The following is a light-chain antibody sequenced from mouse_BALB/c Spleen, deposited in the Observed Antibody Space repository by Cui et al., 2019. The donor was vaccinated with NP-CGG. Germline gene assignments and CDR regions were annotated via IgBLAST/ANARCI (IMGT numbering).Light chain of an antibody. J-gene: IGLJ1*01. CDR2: GTN. CDR3: ALWYSNHWV. CDR1: TGAVTTSTY. Sequence: QAVVTHESALTTSPGATVTLTCRSSTGAVTTSTYANWVQEKPDHLFTGLIGGTNNRAPGVPARFSGSLIGDKAALTITGAQTEDEAIYFCALWYSNHWVFGGGTKLTVL. V-gene: IGLV1*01.